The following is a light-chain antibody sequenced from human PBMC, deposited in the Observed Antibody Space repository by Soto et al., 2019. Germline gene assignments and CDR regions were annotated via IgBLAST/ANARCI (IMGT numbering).Light chain of an antibody. CDR1: QSVSNNY. CDR3: QQYGSSGT. Sequence: EIVLTQSPGTLSLSPGERATLSCRASQSVSNNYLAWYQQKPGQAPRLLIYGASNRATGIPDMFSGSGSGKDFALTISRLEPEDCAVYYCQQYGSSGTFGQGTKVEIK. CDR2: GAS. J-gene: IGKJ1*01. V-gene: IGKV3-20*01.